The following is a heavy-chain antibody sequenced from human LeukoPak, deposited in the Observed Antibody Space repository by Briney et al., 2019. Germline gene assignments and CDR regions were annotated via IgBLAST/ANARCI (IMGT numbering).Heavy chain of an antibody. CDR3: VLCRRPYPSRIEVAVHY. Sequence: GGSLRLSCAVSGFTSSSYSIESGRQAPGKGLEWVAFIRYDGSNKYYADSVKGRFTISRDSSKNTLYVQMNSLRAEGTAVYYLVLCRRPYPSRIEVAVHYWGQGTLVTVSS. J-gene: IGHJ4*02. CDR2: IRYDGSNK. V-gene: IGHV3-30*02. D-gene: IGHD6-19*01. CDR1: GFTSSSYS.